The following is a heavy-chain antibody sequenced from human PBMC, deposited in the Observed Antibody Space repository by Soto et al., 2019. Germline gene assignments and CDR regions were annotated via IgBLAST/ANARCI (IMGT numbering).Heavy chain of an antibody. V-gene: IGHV4-34*01. Sequence: PSETLSLTCVVSGGSFSTYYYNWIRQSPGKRLEWIGEINHSGNNNYSPSLKSRVTMSLDTSKNQFSLKLTSVTAADTAVYYCARGGSNDWQVAFDIWGQGTMVTVSS. CDR1: GGSFSTYY. CDR3: ARGGSNDWQVAFDI. CDR2: INHSGNN. J-gene: IGHJ3*02. D-gene: IGHD3-9*01.